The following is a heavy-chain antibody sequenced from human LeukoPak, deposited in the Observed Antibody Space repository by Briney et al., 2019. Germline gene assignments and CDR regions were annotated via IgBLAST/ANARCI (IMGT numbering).Heavy chain of an antibody. CDR3: AKIAVAGYYFYSMDV. V-gene: IGHV3-23*01. J-gene: IGHJ6*03. CDR2: IAGSGRST. D-gene: IGHD6-19*01. CDR1: GFTFINYA. Sequence: GGSLRLSCAASGFTFINYAMSWVRQARGKGLEWVSTIAGSGRSTYYADSVKGRFTISRDNSKNTLFLQMNSLRADDTAVYYCAKIAVAGYYFYSMDVWGRGTTVTVSS.